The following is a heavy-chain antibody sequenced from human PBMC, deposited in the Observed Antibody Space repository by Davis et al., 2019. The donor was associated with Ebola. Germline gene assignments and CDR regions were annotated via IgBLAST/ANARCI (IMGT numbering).Heavy chain of an antibody. CDR3: ARNRDGYSSGAFDI. V-gene: IGHV4-30-4*01. J-gene: IGHJ3*02. Sequence: SETLSLTCTVSGGSISSGDYYWSWIRQPPGKGLEWIGYIYYSGSTYYSPSLKSPVTITVDTSKNQFFLKLTSVTAADTAVYYCARNRDGYSSGAFDIWGQGTLVTVSS. D-gene: IGHD5-24*01. CDR1: GGSISSGDYY. CDR2: IYYSGST.